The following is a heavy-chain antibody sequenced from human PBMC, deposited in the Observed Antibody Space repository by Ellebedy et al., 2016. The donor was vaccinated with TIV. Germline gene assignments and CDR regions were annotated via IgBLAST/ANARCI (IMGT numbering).Heavy chain of an antibody. V-gene: IGHV4-30-2*01. CDR3: ARGRLRPHDAFEA. D-gene: IGHD6-25*01. CDR2: IYNSGTT. Sequence: MPSETLSLTCAVSGHSISSGGYSWSWIRQPPGKGLEWLGYIYNSGTTFYNPSLKSRVTLSVDTSNNQFSLVLRSVVAADTAMYYCARGRLRPHDAFEAWGQGTMVTISS. J-gene: IGHJ3*01. CDR1: GHSISSGGYS.